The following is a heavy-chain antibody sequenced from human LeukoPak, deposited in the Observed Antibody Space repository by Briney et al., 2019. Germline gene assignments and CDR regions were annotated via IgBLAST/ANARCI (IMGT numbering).Heavy chain of an antibody. CDR2: IRSSSET. CDR3: ARDAGNSGYGCDL. CDR1: GFIFSQYS. D-gene: IGHD5-12*01. Sequence: GGSLRLSCAASGFIFSQYSMNWARQAPGKGLEWVSHIRSSSETFYADSVKGRFTISRDNARNSLYLQMNNLRGEDTAIYYCARDAGNSGYGCDLWGQGTLVTVSS. V-gene: IGHV3-48*01. J-gene: IGHJ5*02.